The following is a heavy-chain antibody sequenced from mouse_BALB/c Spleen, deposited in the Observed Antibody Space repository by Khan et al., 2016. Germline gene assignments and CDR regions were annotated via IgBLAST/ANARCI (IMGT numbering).Heavy chain of an antibody. V-gene: IGHV2-6-7*01. Sequence: QVQLKESGPGLVAPSQSLSITCTVSGFSLTGYGVNWIRQPPGKGLEWLGMIWGDGTTDYNSALKSRLSISKDNSKSQVFLKMNSLQTDDTAMYYCARDRKYGNAMDFWGQGTSVTVSS. CDR3: ARDRKYGNAMDF. J-gene: IGHJ4*01. CDR2: IWGDGTT. CDR1: GFSLTGYG. D-gene: IGHD2-1*01.